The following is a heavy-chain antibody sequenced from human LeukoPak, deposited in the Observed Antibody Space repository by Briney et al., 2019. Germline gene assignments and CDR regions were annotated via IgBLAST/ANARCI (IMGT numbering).Heavy chain of an antibody. D-gene: IGHD3-10*01. V-gene: IGHV3-23*01. J-gene: IGHJ6*02. CDR1: GFTFSSYA. CDR3: AKVSGSYFIPYYYYYGMDV. Sequence: GGSLRLSCAASGFTFSSYAMSWVRQAPGKGLKWVSAISGSGGSTYYADSVKGRFTISRDNSKNTLYLQMNSLRAEDTAVYYCAKVSGSYFIPYYYYYGMDVWGQGTTVTVSS. CDR2: ISGSGGST.